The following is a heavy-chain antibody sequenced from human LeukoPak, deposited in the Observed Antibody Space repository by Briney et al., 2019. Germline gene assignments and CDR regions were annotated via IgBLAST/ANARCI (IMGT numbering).Heavy chain of an antibody. CDR2: IYYSGRT. Sequence: SETLSLTCTVSGGSISSYYWSWIRQPPGKGLEWIGYIYYSGRTNYNPSLKSRVTISVDTSKNQFSLKLSSVTAADTAVYYCARTKQQLERGDYWGQGTLVTVSS. CDR1: GGSISSYY. V-gene: IGHV4-59*08. CDR3: ARTKQQLERGDY. J-gene: IGHJ4*02. D-gene: IGHD6-13*01.